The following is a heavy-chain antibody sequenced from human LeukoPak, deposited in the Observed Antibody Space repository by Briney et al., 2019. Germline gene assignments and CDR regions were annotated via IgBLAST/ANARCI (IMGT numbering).Heavy chain of an antibody. CDR3: AKEASRGYSGYPEVFGQKINGFDY. D-gene: IGHD5-12*01. J-gene: IGHJ4*02. CDR1: GFTFSSYG. V-gene: IGHV3-30*02. Sequence: QTGGSLRLSCAAPGFTFSSYGMHWVRQAPGKGLEWVAFIRYDGSNKYYADSVKGRFTISRDNSKNTLYLQMNSLRAEDTAVYYCAKEASRGYSGYPEVFGQKINGFDYWGQGTLVTVSS. CDR2: IRYDGSNK.